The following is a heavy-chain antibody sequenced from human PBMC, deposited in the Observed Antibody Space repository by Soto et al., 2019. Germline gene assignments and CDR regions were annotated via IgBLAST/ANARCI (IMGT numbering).Heavy chain of an antibody. D-gene: IGHD6-13*01. V-gene: IGHV1-69*02. Sequence: QVQLVQSGAEVKKPGSSVKVSCKASGGTFSSYISWVRQAPGQGLEWMGRIIPILGIANYAQKFQGKVTIAADKATSTAYMELSRLRSEDTAGYYCAKLATADTIDYWGQGTLVTVSS. CDR1: GGTFSSY. J-gene: IGHJ4*02. CDR2: IIPILGIA. CDR3: AKLATADTIDY.